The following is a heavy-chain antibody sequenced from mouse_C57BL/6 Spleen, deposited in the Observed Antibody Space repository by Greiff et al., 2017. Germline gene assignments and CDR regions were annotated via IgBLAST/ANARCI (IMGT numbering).Heavy chain of an antibody. J-gene: IGHJ2*01. CDR1: GYTFTSYG. Sequence: QVQLKESGAELARPGASVKLSCKASGYTFTSYGISWVKQRTGQGLEWIGEIYPRSGNTYYNEKFKGKATLTADKSSSTAYMELRSLTSEDSAVYFCARDSSGYFDYWGQGTTLTVSS. CDR2: IYPRSGNT. D-gene: IGHD3-2*02. CDR3: ARDSSGYFDY. V-gene: IGHV1-81*01.